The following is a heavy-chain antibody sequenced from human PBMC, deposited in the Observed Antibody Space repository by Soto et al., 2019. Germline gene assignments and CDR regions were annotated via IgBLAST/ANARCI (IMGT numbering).Heavy chain of an antibody. V-gene: IGHV4-39*01. Sequence: PSETLSLTCTVSGGSISSISYYWGWIRQPQGKGLEWIGSIYYSGSTYYNPSLKSRATISVDTSKNQFSLKLSSVTAAHTAVYYCASHKYPSSGPSAYWGQGTLVTV. CDR1: GGSISSISYY. J-gene: IGHJ4*02. CDR3: ASHKYPSSGPSAY. D-gene: IGHD3-22*01. CDR2: IYYSGST.